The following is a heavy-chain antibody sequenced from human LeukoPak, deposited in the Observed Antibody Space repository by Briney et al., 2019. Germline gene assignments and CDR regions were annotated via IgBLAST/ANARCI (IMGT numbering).Heavy chain of an antibody. CDR2: ISYDGSNK. CDR1: GFTFSSYV. CDR3: AFSSYYLQGNYYYMDV. Sequence: GGSLRLSCAASGFTFSSYVMHWVRQAPGKGLEWVAFISYDGSNKYYADSVKGRFTISRDNSKNTLYLQMNNLRSDDTAVYYCAFSSYYLQGNYYYMDVWGKGTTVTVSS. J-gene: IGHJ6*03. V-gene: IGHV3-30*03. D-gene: IGHD1-26*01.